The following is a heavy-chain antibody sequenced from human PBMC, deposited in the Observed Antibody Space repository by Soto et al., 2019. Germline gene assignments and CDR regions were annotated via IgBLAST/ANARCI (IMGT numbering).Heavy chain of an antibody. V-gene: IGHV3-74*01. Sequence: EVQLVESGGGLVQPGGSVRLSCAASKFTITSYWMHWVRQAPGKGLVWVSRINSDGSSISYADAVKGRFTISRDNAKNTLYLKMNSLRVEDRAVYYCGREESHGYVLRGMDVWGEGTTVTV. J-gene: IGHJ6*03. D-gene: IGHD5-18*01. CDR3: GREESHGYVLRGMDV. CDR1: KFTITSYW. CDR2: INSDGSSI.